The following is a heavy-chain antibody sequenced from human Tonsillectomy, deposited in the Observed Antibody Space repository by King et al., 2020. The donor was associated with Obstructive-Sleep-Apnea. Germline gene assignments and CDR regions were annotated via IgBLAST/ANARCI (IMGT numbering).Heavy chain of an antibody. Sequence: VQLVESGGGLVQPGRSLRLSFVASGFTFEDYAMYWFRQAPGKGLEWVAGLTWSGGIIGYADSVKGRFTTSRDNAKNSLYLQMNSLRAEDTALYYCARDESGGMDVWGQGTTVTVSS. CDR3: ARDESGGMDV. CDR2: LTWSGGII. D-gene: IGHD1-26*01. V-gene: IGHV3-9*01. J-gene: IGHJ6*02. CDR1: GFTFEDYA.